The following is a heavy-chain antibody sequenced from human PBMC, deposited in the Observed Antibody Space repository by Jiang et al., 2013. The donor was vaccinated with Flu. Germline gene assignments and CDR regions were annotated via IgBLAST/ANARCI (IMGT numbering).Heavy chain of an antibody. V-gene: IGHV1-46*01. Sequence: EVKKPGASVKVSCKASGYTFTSYYMHWVRQAPGQGLEWMGIINPSGGSTSYAQKFQGRVTMTRDTSTSTVYMELSSLRSEDTAVYYCARDDYGDYYYYGMDVWGQGTTVTVSS. J-gene: IGHJ6*02. D-gene: IGHD4-17*01. CDR3: ARDDYGDYYYYGMDV. CDR1: GYTFTSYY. CDR2: INPSGGST.